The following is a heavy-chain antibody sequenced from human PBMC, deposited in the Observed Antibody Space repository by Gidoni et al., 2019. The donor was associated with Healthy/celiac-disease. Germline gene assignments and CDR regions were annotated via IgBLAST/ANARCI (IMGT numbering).Heavy chain of an antibody. Sequence: QVQLVQSGAEVKKPGASVKVSCKASGYTFTGYYMHWVRQAPGQGLEWMGGINPNSGGTNYAQKFQGRVTSTMDTSISTAYMELSRLRSDDTAVYYCARGGGDIVDLWGRFDPWGQGTLVTVSS. CDR1: GYTFTGYY. D-gene: IGHD2-15*01. J-gene: IGHJ5*02. CDR3: ARGGGDIVDLWGRFDP. CDR2: INPNSGGT. V-gene: IGHV1-2*01.